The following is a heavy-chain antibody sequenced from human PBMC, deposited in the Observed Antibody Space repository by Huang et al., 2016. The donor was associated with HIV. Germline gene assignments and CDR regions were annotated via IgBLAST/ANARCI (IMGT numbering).Heavy chain of an antibody. CDR3: ASQHIGAAATWF. CDR2: VYQGGIT. Sequence: QLQLQESGPGQVKPSETLSLTCTVSGDFISSTNYYWGWIRHAPGKGLEWVGSVYQGGITNDIPSRKGRVTLSVETSRNQFSLRLNSVTAADTAVYYCASQHIGAAATWFWGRGTQVAVSS. V-gene: IGHV4-39*01. D-gene: IGHD6-13*01. J-gene: IGHJ4*02. CDR1: GDFISSTNYY.